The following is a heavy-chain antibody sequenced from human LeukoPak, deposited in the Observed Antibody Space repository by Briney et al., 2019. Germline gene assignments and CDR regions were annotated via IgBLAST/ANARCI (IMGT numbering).Heavy chain of an antibody. CDR1: GYTFTGYY. Sequence: GASVKVSCKASGYTFTGYYMHWVRQAPGQGLECMGWINPNSGGTNYAPKFQGRVTMTRDTSISTAYMELSRLRSDDTAVYYCATILPARGSEGFDYWGQGTLVTVSS. D-gene: IGHD2-2*01. V-gene: IGHV1-2*02. J-gene: IGHJ4*02. CDR3: ATILPARGSEGFDY. CDR2: INPNSGGT.